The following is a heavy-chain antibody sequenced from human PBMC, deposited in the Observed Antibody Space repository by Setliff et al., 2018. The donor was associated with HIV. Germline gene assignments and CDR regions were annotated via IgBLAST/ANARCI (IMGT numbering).Heavy chain of an antibody. CDR2: LNPSGGST. V-gene: IGHV1-46*01. J-gene: IGHJ4*02. CDR3: AADIGDSRGFPVY. D-gene: IGHD3-22*01. CDR1: GYTFTGYY. Sequence: ASVKVSCKASGYTFTGYYIHWVRQAPGQGLEWMGILNPSGGSTSYAQKFQGRVTITRDMSTSTAYMELNSLTSEDTAVYYCAADIGDSRGFPVYWGQGTLVTVSS.